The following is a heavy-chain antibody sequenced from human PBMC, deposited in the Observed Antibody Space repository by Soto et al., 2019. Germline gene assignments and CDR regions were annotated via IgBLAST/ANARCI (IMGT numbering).Heavy chain of an antibody. CDR2: NIPIFGTA. Sequence: QVQLVQSGAEVKKPGSSVKVSCKASGGTFSSYAISWVRQAPGQGLEWMGGNIPIFGTANYAQKFQGRVTLTADESTSTAYMELSSLRSEDTAVYYCASALVPAADGELWYGEHFDYWGQGTLVTVSS. CDR3: ASALVPAADGELWYGEHFDY. CDR1: GGTFSSYA. J-gene: IGHJ4*02. V-gene: IGHV1-69*12. D-gene: IGHD2-2*01.